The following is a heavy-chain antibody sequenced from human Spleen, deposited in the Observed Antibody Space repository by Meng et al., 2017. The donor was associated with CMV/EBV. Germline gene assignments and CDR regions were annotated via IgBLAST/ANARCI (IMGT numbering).Heavy chain of an antibody. J-gene: IGHJ4*01. V-gene: IGHV4-34*01. CDR2: INHSGST. Sequence: GSLRLSCAVYGGSFSGYYWSWIRQPPGKGLEWIGEINHSGSTNYNPSLKSRVTISVDTSKNQFSLKLSSVTAADTAVYYCARERGRDDYGDYYFDFWGHGTLVTVSS. CDR1: GGSFSGYY. CDR3: ARERGRDDYGDYYFDF. D-gene: IGHD4-17*01.